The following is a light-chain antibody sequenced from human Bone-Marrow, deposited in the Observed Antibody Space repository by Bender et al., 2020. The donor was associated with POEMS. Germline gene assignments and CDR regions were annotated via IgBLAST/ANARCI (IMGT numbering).Light chain of an antibody. J-gene: IGLJ3*02. V-gene: IGLV2-14*02. Sequence: QSALTQPASVSGSPGQSITISCTGTNSDVGSYNLVSWYQHHPDKAPKLIIFEVTKRPSGVSNRFSGSKSGTSASLAITGLQSDDEAIYFCVAWDASLNGWVFGGGTKLTVL. CDR2: EVT. CDR3: VAWDASLNGWV. CDR1: NSDVGSYNL.